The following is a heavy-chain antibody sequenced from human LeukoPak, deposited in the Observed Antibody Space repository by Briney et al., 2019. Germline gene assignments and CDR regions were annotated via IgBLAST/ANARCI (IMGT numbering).Heavy chain of an antibody. D-gene: IGHD4-17*01. J-gene: IGHJ4*02. CDR3: ATLNYGDYGSFNY. CDR1: GFTFSSYA. V-gene: IGHV3-48*01. CDR2: IHSSSSAI. Sequence: GGSLRLSCAASGFTFSSYAMSWVRQAPGKGLEWISYIHSSSSAIYYADSVKGRFTISRDNARNSLYLQMNSLRAEDTAMYYCATLNYGDYGSFNYWGRGTLVTVSS.